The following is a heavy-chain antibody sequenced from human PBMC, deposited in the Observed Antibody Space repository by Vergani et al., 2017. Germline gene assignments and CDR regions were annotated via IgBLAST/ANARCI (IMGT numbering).Heavy chain of an antibody. D-gene: IGHD3-22*01. CDR1: GYTFTSYY. CDR2: INPSGGST. V-gene: IGHV1-46*01. J-gene: IGHJ4*02. CDR3: ARDGAPNYYDSSGYHFDY. Sequence: QVQLVQSGAEVKKPGASVKVSCKASGYTFTSYYMHWVRQAPGQGLEWMGIINPSGGSTSYAQKFHGRVTMTRYTSTSTVYMELSSLRSEDTAVYYCARDGAPNYYDSSGYHFDYWGQGTLVTVSS.